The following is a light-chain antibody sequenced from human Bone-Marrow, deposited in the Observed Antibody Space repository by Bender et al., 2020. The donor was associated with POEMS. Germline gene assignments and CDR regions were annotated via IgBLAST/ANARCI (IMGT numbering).Light chain of an antibody. CDR2: DVS. Sequence: QSALTQPASVSGSHGQSITISCTGTSSDVGDYNSVSWYQQHPGKAPKLMTYDVSKRPSGVPDRFFGSKSGTSASLAITGLQADDEADYYCQSYDSSLSGVVFGGGTILTVL. CDR1: SSDVGDYNS. J-gene: IGLJ2*01. CDR3: QSYDSSLSGVV. V-gene: IGLV2-14*03.